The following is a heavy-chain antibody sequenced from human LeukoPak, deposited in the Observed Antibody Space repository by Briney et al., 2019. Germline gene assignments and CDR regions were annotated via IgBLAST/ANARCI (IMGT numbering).Heavy chain of an antibody. Sequence: WASLKVSCKASGYTFTGYYMHWVREAPGQGLEWMGWINPNSGGTNYAQKFQGRVTMTRDTSISTAYMELSRLRSDDTAVYYCARDENVWGSYVMVDYWGQGTPVIVSS. CDR2: INPNSGGT. J-gene: IGHJ4*02. CDR1: GYTFTGYY. CDR3: ARDENVWGSYVMVDY. D-gene: IGHD3-16*01. V-gene: IGHV1-2*02.